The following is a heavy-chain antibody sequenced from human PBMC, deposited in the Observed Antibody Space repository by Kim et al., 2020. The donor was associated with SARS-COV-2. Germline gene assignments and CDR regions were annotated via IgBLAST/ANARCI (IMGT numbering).Heavy chain of an antibody. CDR1: GGSISSYY. D-gene: IGHD2-2*01. V-gene: IGHV4-59*13. CDR2: IYYSGST. Sequence: SETLSLTCTVSGGSISSYYWSWIRQPPGKGLEWIGYIYYSGSTNYNPSLKSRVTISVDTSKNQFSLKLSSVTAADTAVYYCARGIVVVVPAAIYTYYYGRDVWRQGTTVPVSS. CDR3: ARGIVVVVPAAIYTYYYGRDV. J-gene: IGHJ6*02.